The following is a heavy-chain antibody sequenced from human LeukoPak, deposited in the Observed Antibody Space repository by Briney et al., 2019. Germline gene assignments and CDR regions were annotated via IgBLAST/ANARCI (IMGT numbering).Heavy chain of an antibody. Sequence: PSETLSLTCTVSGGSISSSSYYWGWIRQPPGKGLEGIGSIYYTGSAYYNPSLKSRVTMSVDTSKNQFSLRLSSVTAAHTAVSFSARHPERYSYFYYWGEGTLVTVSS. J-gene: IGHJ4*02. V-gene: IGHV4-39*01. CDR1: GGSISSSSYY. CDR3: ARHPERYSYFYY. D-gene: IGHD5-18*01. CDR2: IYYTGSA.